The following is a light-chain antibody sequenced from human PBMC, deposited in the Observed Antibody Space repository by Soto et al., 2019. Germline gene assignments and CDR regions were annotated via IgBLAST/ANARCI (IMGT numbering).Light chain of an antibody. CDR3: QTWGTGIVI. Sequence: QPVLTQSPSASASLGASVKLTCTLSSGHSNYAIAWHQQQPEKGPRYLMKLNRDGSHSKGDGIPNRFSGSSSGAERYLTVSSLHSEDEADYYCQTWGTGIVIFGGGTKLTVL. V-gene: IGLV4-69*01. CDR1: SGHSNYA. CDR2: LNRDGSH. J-gene: IGLJ2*01.